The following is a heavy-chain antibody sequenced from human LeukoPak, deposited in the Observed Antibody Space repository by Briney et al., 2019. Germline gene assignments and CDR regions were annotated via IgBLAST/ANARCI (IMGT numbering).Heavy chain of an antibody. CDR1: GFTFSSYA. J-gene: IGHJ6*02. D-gene: IGHD3-10*01. Sequence: PGGSLRLSCAASGFTFSSYAMSWVRQAPGKGLEWVSAISGSGGSTYYADSVKGRFTISRDNSKNTLYLQMNSLRAEDTAVYYCAKPHYYGSGSYYTNYYYCGMDVWGQGTTVTVSS. CDR2: ISGSGGST. V-gene: IGHV3-23*01. CDR3: AKPHYYGSGSYYTNYYYCGMDV.